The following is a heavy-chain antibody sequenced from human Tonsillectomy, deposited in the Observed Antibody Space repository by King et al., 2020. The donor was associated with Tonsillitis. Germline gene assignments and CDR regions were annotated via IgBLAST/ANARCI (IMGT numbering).Heavy chain of an antibody. Sequence: VQLVESGGGLVQPGGSLRLSCAASGFTFSSYSMNWVRQAPGKGLEWVSYISSGSNTIYYADSVKGRFTVSRDNAKNSLYVQMNSLRAEDTAVYYCARGYFDILTGWSDSWGQGILVTVSS. D-gene: IGHD3-9*01. CDR3: ARGYFDILTGWSDS. J-gene: IGHJ4*02. V-gene: IGHV3-48*01. CDR2: ISSGSNTI. CDR1: GFTFSSYS.